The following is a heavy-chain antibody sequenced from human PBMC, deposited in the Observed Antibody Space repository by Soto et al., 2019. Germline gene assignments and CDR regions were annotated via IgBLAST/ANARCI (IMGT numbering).Heavy chain of an antibody. CDR2: IYNSGST. D-gene: IGHD2-21*02. V-gene: IGHV4-30-2*06. CDR1: GGSVSRAGYS. Sequence: SETLSLTCAVSGGSVSRAGYSWSWIRQSPGKGLEWIGYIYNSGSTFYNPSLKSRLTISVDRSKNQLSLQLNSVTAADTAVYYCASSRVVTTYFDYWGQGTLVTVSS. CDR3: ASSRVVTTYFDY. J-gene: IGHJ4*02.